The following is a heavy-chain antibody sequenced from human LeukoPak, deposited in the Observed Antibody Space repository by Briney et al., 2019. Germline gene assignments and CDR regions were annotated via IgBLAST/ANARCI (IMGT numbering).Heavy chain of an antibody. Sequence: PGGSLRLSCAAAGFTVSSNSMSWVRQAPGKGLECVSIVYSGGTTYYADSVKGRFTISRDNAKNSLYLQMNSLRAEDTALYYCAKVGRGSRSSSWRDQIYGMDVWGQGTTVTVSS. CDR3: AKVGRGSRSSSWRDQIYGMDV. CDR1: GFTVSSNS. CDR2: VYSGGTT. J-gene: IGHJ6*02. D-gene: IGHD6-13*01. V-gene: IGHV3-53*05.